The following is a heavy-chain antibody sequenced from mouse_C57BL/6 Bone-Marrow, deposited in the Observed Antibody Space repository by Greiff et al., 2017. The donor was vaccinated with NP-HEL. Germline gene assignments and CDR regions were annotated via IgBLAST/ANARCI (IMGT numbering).Heavy chain of an antibody. CDR2: ILPGSGST. J-gene: IGHJ1*03. V-gene: IGHV1-9*01. CDR1: GYTFTGYW. CDR3: ARPLLLLRYWYFDV. Sequence: QVQLQQSGAELMKPGASVKLSCKATGYTFTGYWIEWVKQRPGHGLEWIGEILPGSGSTTYNEKFKGKATFTADTSSNTAYMQLSSLTTEDSAIYYCARPLLLLRYWYFDVWGTGTTVTVSS. D-gene: IGHD1-1*01.